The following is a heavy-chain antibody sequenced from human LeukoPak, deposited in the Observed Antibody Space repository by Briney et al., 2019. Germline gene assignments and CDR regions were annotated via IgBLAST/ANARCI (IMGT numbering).Heavy chain of an antibody. V-gene: IGHV4-39*07. CDR2: IYYSGST. D-gene: IGHD3-22*01. CDR3: ARDYDSSGSLWGY. CDR1: GGSISSSSYY. Sequence: SETLSLTCTVSGGSISSSSYYWGWIRQPPGKGLEWIGSIYYSGSTYYNPSLKSRVTISVDTSKNQFSLKLSSVTAADTAVYYCARDYDSSGSLWGYWGQGTLVTVSS. J-gene: IGHJ4*02.